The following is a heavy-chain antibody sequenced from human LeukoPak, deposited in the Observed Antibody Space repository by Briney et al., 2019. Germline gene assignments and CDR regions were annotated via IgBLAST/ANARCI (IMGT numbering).Heavy chain of an antibody. CDR3: AKVALAAAVYYFDY. CDR1: GFTFSSYW. D-gene: IGHD6-13*01. V-gene: IGHV3-30*18. J-gene: IGHJ4*02. CDR2: ISYDGSNK. Sequence: GGSLRLSCAASGFTFSSYWMSWVRQAPGKGLEWVAVISYDGSNKYYADSVKGRFTISRDNSKNTLYLQMNSLRAEDTAVYYCAKVALAAAVYYFDYWGQGTLVTVSS.